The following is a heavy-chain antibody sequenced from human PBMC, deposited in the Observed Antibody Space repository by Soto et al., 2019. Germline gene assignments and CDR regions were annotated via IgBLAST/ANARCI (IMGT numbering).Heavy chain of an antibody. V-gene: IGHV4-59*08. CDR3: ARHSYTKLDRYFDY. CDR2: IYYSGST. J-gene: IGHJ4*02. D-gene: IGHD3-16*01. CDR1: GGSNSSCF. Sequence: FGRLSHTGPVGGGSNSSCFRSFIQQPPGKGLEWIGYIYYSGSTNYNPSLKSRVTISVDTSKNQFSLKLSSVTAADTAVYYCARHSYTKLDRYFDYWGQATLVTVSS.